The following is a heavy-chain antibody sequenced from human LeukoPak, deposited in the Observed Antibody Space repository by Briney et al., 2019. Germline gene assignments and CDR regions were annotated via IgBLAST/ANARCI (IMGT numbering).Heavy chain of an antibody. CDR1: GYSFFNSG. CDR2: VSTYTGNT. Sequence: VASVKVSCKASGYSFFNSGITWVRQAPGQGPEWIGGVSTYTGNTNYAEKVQGRITMTTDTSTDTAYMELRSLTSDDTAVYYCGRDEDIPAYPNWIETWGQGTLVTVSS. V-gene: IGHV1-18*01. D-gene: IGHD2-2*01. J-gene: IGHJ5*02. CDR3: GRDEDIPAYPNWIET.